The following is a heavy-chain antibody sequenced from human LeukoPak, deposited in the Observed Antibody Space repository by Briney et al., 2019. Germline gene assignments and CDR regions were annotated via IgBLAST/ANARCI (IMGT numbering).Heavy chain of an antibody. CDR3: YGDPLGRSAFDI. Sequence: SETLSLTCTVSGGSISSYYWSWIRQPAGKGLEWIGRIYTSGSTNYNPSLKSRVTMSVDTSKNQFSLKLSSVTAADTAVYYCYGDPLGRSAFDIWGQGTMVTVSS. J-gene: IGHJ3*02. CDR2: IYTSGST. V-gene: IGHV4-4*07. CDR1: GGSISSYY. D-gene: IGHD4-17*01.